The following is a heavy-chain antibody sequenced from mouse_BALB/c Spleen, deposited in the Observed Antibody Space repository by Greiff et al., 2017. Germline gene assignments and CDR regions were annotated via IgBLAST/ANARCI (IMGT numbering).Heavy chain of an antibody. CDR2: ISNGGGST. V-gene: IGHV5-12-2*01. J-gene: IGHJ4*01. CDR1: GFTFSSYT. D-gene: IGHD4-1*01. CDR3: ARLGGGNYAMDY. Sequence: EVQGVESGGGLVQPGGSLKLSCAASGFTFSSYTMSWVRQTPEKRLEWVAYISNGGGSTYYPDTVKGRFTISRDNAKNTLYLQMSSLKSEDTAMYYCARLGGGNYAMDYWGQGTSVTVSS.